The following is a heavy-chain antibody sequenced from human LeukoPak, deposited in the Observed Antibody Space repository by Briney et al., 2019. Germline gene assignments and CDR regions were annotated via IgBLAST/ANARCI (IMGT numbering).Heavy chain of an antibody. D-gene: IGHD3-22*01. Sequence: PSETLSLTCAVSGGSISTSNRWSWVRQPPGKGLEWIGEIYHSGSTNYNPSLKSRVTILVEKSKNQFSLKLNSVTAADAAVYYCARKTYDSSGLIPHPGVFDIWGQGAMVTVSS. CDR2: IYHSGST. V-gene: IGHV4-4*02. CDR3: ARKTYDSSGLIPHPGVFDI. J-gene: IGHJ3*02. CDR1: GGSISTSNR.